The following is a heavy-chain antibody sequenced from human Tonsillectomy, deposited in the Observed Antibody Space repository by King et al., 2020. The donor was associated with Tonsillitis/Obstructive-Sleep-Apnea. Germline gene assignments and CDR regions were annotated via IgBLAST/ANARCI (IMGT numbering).Heavy chain of an antibody. Sequence: VQLVESGGGVVQPGRSLRLSCAASGFTFSSYGMHWVRQAPGKGLEWVAVIWYDGSNKYYADSVKGRFTISRDNSKNTLYLQLNSLRAEDTAVYYCARDSGVYFDYWGQGTLVTVSS. D-gene: IGHD7-27*01. V-gene: IGHV3-33*01. CDR3: ARDSGVYFDY. CDR2: IWYDGSNK. J-gene: IGHJ4*02. CDR1: GFTFSSYG.